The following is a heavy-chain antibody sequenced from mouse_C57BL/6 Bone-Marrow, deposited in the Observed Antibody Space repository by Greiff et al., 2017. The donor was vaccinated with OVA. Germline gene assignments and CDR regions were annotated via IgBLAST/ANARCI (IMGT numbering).Heavy chain of an antibody. CDR1: GFTFSDYY. CDR3: ARGYDYDGGYFDV. D-gene: IGHD2-4*01. V-gene: IGHV5-12*01. Sequence: EVKVVESGGGLVQPGGSLKLSCAASGFTFSDYYMYWVRQTPEKRLEWVAYISNGGGSTYYPDTVKGRFTLSRDNAKNTLYLQMSRLKSEDTAMYYCARGYDYDGGYFDVWGTGTTVTVSS. J-gene: IGHJ1*03. CDR2: ISNGGGST.